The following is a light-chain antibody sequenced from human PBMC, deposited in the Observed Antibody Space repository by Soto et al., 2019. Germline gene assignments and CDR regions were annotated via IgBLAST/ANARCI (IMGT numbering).Light chain of an antibody. V-gene: IGLV6-57*03. CDR3: QCFVNNNFKWV. CDR2: EDD. Sequence: NFMLTQPHSVSESPGKTVTISCTRTSGSVASNYVQWYQRRPGSAPSLLIYEDDQRSPGVPDLFSGSIDSSSNSTSLTVSGRKPEEEAGHYCQCFVNNNFKWVFGGGTKLTVL. J-gene: IGLJ3*02. CDR1: SGSVASNY.